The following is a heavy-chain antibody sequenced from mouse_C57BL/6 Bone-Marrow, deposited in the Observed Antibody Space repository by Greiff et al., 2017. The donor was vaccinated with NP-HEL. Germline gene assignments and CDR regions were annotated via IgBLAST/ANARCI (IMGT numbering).Heavy chain of an antibody. Sequence: VQLQQSGPVLVKPGASVKMSCKASGYTFTDYYMNWVKQSHGKSLEWIGVINPYNGGTSYNQKFKGKATLTVDKSSSTAYMELNSLTSEDSAVYYCARSTRGYPFAYWGQGTLVTVSA. D-gene: IGHD2-2*01. CDR2: INPYNGGT. CDR1: GYTFTDYY. CDR3: ARSTRGYPFAY. V-gene: IGHV1-19*01. J-gene: IGHJ3*01.